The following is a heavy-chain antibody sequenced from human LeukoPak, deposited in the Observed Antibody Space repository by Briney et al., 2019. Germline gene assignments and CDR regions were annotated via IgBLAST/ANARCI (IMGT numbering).Heavy chain of an antibody. J-gene: IGHJ4*02. CDR2: INPDGSKI. Sequence: GGSLRLSCAAYGFNLSSYWMSWVRQARGKGLEWVANINPDGSKIMYVECGKGGFTISKDNPNNSLYLQTNILRAEDTAVYFCVSGFFQWLYWGQGTLVTVSS. V-gene: IGHV3-7*01. D-gene: IGHD3-3*01. CDR3: VSGFFQWLY. CDR1: GFNLSSYW.